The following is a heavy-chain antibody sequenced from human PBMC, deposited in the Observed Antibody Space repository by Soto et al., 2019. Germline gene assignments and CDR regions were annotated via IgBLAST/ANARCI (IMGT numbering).Heavy chain of an antibody. Sequence: QVQLQQCGAGLLKPSETLSLTCAVYGGSFSSYYWSWIRQPPGKGLEWIGVINHSGSTNYEPSLKCRVTISIDTSKNQVSLTLSSVTAADTAVYYCARGEPRFMEWLLLSEYFDPWGQGNLVTVSS. J-gene: IGHJ5*02. V-gene: IGHV4-34*01. CDR1: GGSFSSYY. CDR2: INHSGST. CDR3: ARGEPRFMEWLLLSEYFDP. D-gene: IGHD3-3*01.